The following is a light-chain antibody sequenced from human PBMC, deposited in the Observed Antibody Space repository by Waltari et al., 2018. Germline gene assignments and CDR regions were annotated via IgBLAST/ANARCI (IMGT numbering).Light chain of an antibody. V-gene: IGLV1-44*01. CDR2: NNG. J-gene: IGLJ2*01. CDR1: QTNIGRTT. Sequence: QSVLTQPPSESGPPGPPVTISSSGGQTNIGRTTLNWYHQVPGTAPRLIMYNNGQRPSGVPDRVSASKSGTSASLAISGLQPDDEATYYCSSWDDSLNGPLFGGGTKVTVL. CDR3: SSWDDSLNGPL.